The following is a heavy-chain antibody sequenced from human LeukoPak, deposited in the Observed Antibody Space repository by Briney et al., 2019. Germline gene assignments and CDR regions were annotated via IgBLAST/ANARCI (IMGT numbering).Heavy chain of an antibody. CDR2: IKQEGSEK. J-gene: IGHJ4*02. V-gene: IGHV3-7*01. CDR3: ASHRDYYDSSGWDYFDY. CDR1: GFTYCHNG. D-gene: IGHD3-22*01. Sequence: GGSLRLSCVVSGFTYCHNGMHGVRQAPGEGLEWVANIKQEGSEKNYVASVKGRLTISRDNAKNCLCLHMNSLRAEDTAVYYSASHRDYYDSSGWDYFDYWGQGTLVTVSS.